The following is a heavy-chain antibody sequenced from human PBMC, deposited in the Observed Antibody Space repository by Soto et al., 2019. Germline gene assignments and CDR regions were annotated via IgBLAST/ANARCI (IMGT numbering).Heavy chain of an antibody. CDR3: AKDDNPGRGYSGPPGGY. D-gene: IGHD5-12*01. J-gene: IGHJ4*02. CDR1: GFTFSSYG. Sequence: GGSLRLSCAASGFTFSSYGMHWVRQAPGKGLEWVAVISYDGSNKYYADSVKGRFTISRDNSKNTLYLQMNSLRAEDTAVYYCAKDDNPGRGYSGPPGGYWGKGTLVTVGS. V-gene: IGHV3-30*18. CDR2: ISYDGSNK.